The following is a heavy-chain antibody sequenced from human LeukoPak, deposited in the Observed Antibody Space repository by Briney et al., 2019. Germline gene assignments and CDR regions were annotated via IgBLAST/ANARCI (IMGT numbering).Heavy chain of an antibody. CDR1: GFTFSSYG. CDR2: IWYDGSNK. Sequence: PGRSLRLSCAASGFTFSSYGMHWVRQAPGKGLEWVAVIWYDGSNKYYADSVKGRFTISRDNSKNTLYLQMNSLRAEDTAVYYCASLSVDSSGYYADEGPDAFDIWGQGTMVTVSS. J-gene: IGHJ3*02. V-gene: IGHV3-33*08. D-gene: IGHD3-22*01. CDR3: ASLSVDSSGYYADEGPDAFDI.